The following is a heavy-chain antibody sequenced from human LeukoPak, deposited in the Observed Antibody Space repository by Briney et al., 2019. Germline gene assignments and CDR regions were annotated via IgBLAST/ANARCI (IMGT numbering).Heavy chain of an antibody. CDR1: GGTFSSYA. V-gene: IGHV1-69*13. Sequence: ASVKVSCKASGGTFSSYAISRVRQAPGQGLEWMGGIIPIFGTANYAQKFQGRVTITADESTSAAYMELSSLRSDDTAVYYCARAMFPEYYYGSGSLSDVWGQGTLVTVSS. D-gene: IGHD3-10*01. CDR2: IIPIFGTA. CDR3: ARAMFPEYYYGSGSLSDV. J-gene: IGHJ4*02.